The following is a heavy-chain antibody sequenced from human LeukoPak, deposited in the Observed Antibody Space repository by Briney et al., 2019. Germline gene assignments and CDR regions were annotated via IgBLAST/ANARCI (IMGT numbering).Heavy chain of an antibody. D-gene: IGHD3-3*01. CDR2: IYYSGST. V-gene: IGHV4-59*12. J-gene: IGHJ5*02. Sequence: KPSETLSLTCAVYGGSFSGYYWSWIRQPPGKGLEWIGYIYYSGSTKYNPSLKSRVTISVDTSKNQFSLKLSSVTAADTAVYYCARGGITIFGVIDHWGQGTLVTVSS. CDR3: ARGGITIFGVIDH. CDR1: GGSFSGYY.